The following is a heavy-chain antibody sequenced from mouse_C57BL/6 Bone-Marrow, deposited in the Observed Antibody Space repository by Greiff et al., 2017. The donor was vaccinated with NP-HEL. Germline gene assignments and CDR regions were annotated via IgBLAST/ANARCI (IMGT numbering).Heavy chain of an antibody. J-gene: IGHJ1*03. CDR1: GYTFTSYW. V-gene: IGHV1-64*01. CDR3: AKPHYYGSSWYFDG. CDR2: IHPNSGST. Sequence: QVQLQQPGAELVKPGASVKLSCKASGYTFTSYWMHWVKQRPGQGLEWIGMIHPNSGSTNYNEKFKSKATLTVDKSSSTAYMQLSSLTSEDSAVDDCAKPHYYGSSWYFDGWGTGTTVTVSS. D-gene: IGHD1-1*01.